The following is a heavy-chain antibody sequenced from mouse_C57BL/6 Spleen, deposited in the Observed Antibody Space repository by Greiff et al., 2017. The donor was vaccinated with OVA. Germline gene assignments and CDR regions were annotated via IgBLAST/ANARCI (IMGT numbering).Heavy chain of an antibody. D-gene: IGHD1-1*01. V-gene: IGHV1-80*01. J-gene: IGHJ1*03. CDR2: IYPGDGDT. CDR3: ARDGSSYWYFDV. Sequence: VQRVESGAELVKPGASVKISCKASGYAFSSYWMNWVKQRPGKGLEWIGQIYPGDGDTNYNGKFKGKATLTADKSSSTAYMQLSSLTSEDSAVYFCARDGSSYWYFDVWGTGTTVTVSS. CDR1: GYAFSSYW.